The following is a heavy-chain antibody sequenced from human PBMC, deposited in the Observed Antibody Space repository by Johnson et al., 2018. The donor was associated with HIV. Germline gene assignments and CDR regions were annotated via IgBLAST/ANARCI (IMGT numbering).Heavy chain of an antibody. Sequence: VQLVESGGGLVQPGGSLRLSCAASGFTFSSYWMSWVRQAPGKGLEWVANIKQDGSEKYYVDSVKGRFTISRDNSKNTLYLQMNSLRAEDTAVYYCARGEYYYDSSGYSNTPDAFDIWGQGTVVTVSS. J-gene: IGHJ3*02. D-gene: IGHD3-22*01. V-gene: IGHV3-7*01. CDR1: GFTFSSYW. CDR2: IKQDGSEK. CDR3: ARGEYYYDSSGYSNTPDAFDI.